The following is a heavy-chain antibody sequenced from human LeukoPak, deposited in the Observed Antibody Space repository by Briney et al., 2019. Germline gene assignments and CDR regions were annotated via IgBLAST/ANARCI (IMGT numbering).Heavy chain of an antibody. CDR2: IWYDGSNK. J-gene: IGHJ4*02. V-gene: IGHV3-33*01. CDR3: ARDRETGIAVAGMGCDY. Sequence: PGRSLTLSCAASGFTFSSYGMHWVRQAPGQGLEWVAVIWYDGSNKYYADSVKGRFTISRDNSKNTLYLQMNNLRAEDTAAYYCARDRETGIAVAGMGCDYWGQGTLVTVSS. D-gene: IGHD6-19*01. CDR1: GFTFSSYG.